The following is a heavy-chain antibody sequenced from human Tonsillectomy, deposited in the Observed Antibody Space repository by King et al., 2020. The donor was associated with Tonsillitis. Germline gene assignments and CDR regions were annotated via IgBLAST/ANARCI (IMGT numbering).Heavy chain of an antibody. Sequence: VQLVESGGGLVQPGGSRRLSCAVSGFTITDNYMSWVRQAPGKGLEWVAVIYGGGATFYADSVKGRFTISKSNGKNTLYLQMKSLTADDTAVYYCARDLNFGDYNHSYGMDVWGQGTTVIVSS. CDR2: IYGGGAT. CDR3: ARDLNFGDYNHSYGMDV. V-gene: IGHV3-53*04. CDR1: GFTITDNY. J-gene: IGHJ6*02. D-gene: IGHD4-17*01.